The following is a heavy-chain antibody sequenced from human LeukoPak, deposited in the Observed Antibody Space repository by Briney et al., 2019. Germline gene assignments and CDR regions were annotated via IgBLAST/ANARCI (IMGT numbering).Heavy chain of an antibody. CDR2: IYPCDSDT. J-gene: IGHJ3*02. D-gene: IGHD1-1*01. CDR1: GYSFINYW. CDR3: ARGPTWNDDPAFDI. Sequence: GESLMISCKGSGYSFINYWIGWVRQMPAKGLEWMGIIYPCDSDTRYSPSFQGQVTISADKSISTAYLQWSSLQASDTAMYYCARGPTWNDDPAFDIWGQGTMVTVSS. V-gene: IGHV5-51*01.